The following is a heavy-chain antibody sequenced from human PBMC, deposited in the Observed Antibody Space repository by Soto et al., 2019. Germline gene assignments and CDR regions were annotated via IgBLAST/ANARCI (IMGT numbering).Heavy chain of an antibody. V-gene: IGHV1-18*01. J-gene: IGHJ6*02. Sequence: GASVKVSCKASGYTFTSYGISWVRQAPGQGLEWMGWISAYNGNTNYAQKLQGRVTMATDTSTSTAYMELRSLRSDDTAVYYCARDFPGVDAKFLLWFGGDMDVWGQGTTVTVSS. D-gene: IGHD3-10*01. CDR2: ISAYNGNT. CDR1: GYTFTSYG. CDR3: ARDFPGVDAKFLLWFGGDMDV.